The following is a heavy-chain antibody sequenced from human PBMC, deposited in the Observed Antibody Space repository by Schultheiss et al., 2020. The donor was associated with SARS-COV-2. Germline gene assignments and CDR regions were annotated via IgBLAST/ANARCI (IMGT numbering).Heavy chain of an antibody. CDR3: ARRGMGRAAYSNWFDP. CDR1: GYSFTSYW. J-gene: IGHJ5*02. Sequence: GESLKISCKGSGYSFTSYWIGWVRQMPGKGLEWMGIIYPGDSDTKYSPSFQGQVTISADKSISTAYLQWSSLKASDTAMYYCARRGMGRAAYSNWFDPWGQGTLVTVSS. CDR2: IYPGDSDT. D-gene: IGHD2-15*01. V-gene: IGHV5-51*01.